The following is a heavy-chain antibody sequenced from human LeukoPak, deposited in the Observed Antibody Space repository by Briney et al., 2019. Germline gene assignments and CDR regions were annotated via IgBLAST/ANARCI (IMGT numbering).Heavy chain of an antibody. J-gene: IGHJ5*02. CDR1: GFTFSSYG. Sequence: GGSLRLSCAASGFTFSSYGMHWVRQAPGKGLEWVAVISYDGSNKYYADSVKGRFTISRDNSKNTLYLQMNSLRAEDTAVYYCAKDASSSHKTWFDHWGQGTLVTVSS. CDR3: AKDASSSHKTWFDH. D-gene: IGHD6-6*01. V-gene: IGHV3-30*18. CDR2: ISYDGSNK.